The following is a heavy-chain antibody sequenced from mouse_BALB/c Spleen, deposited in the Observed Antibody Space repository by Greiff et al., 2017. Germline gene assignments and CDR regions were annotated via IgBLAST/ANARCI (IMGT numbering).Heavy chain of an antibody. CDR1: GYAFSSYW. J-gene: IGHJ4*01. CDR2: IYPGDGDT. CDR3: ARKGIYYDLDY. Sequence: QVQLKQSGAELVRPGSSVKISCKASGYAFSSYWMNWVKQRPGQGLEWIGQIYPGDGDTNYNGKFKGKATLTADKSSSTAYMQLSSLTSEDSAVYFCARKGIYYDLDYWGQGTSVTVSS. V-gene: IGHV1-80*01.